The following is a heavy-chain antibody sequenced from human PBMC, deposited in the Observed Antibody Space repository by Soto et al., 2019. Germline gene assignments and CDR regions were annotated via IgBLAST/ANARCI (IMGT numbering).Heavy chain of an antibody. D-gene: IGHD2-15*01. CDR1: GFTFTSSA. Sequence: ASVKVSCKASGFTFTSSAVQWVRQARGQRLEWIGWIVVGSGNTNYAQKFQERVTITRDMSASTAYMELSSLRSEDTAVYYCARDRCSGGSCYSDAFDIWGQGTMVTVSS. V-gene: IGHV1-58*01. CDR3: ARDRCSGGSCYSDAFDI. J-gene: IGHJ3*02. CDR2: IVVGSGNT.